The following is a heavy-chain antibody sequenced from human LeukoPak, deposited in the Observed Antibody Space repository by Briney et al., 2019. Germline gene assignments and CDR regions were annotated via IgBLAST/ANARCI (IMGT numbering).Heavy chain of an antibody. CDR1: GFTFRTYG. D-gene: IGHD3-22*01. J-gene: IGHJ6*02. Sequence: PGGSLRLSCAASGFTFRTYGMHWVRQAPGKGLEWVSSISNSASYIFYADSVKGRFTISRDNAKNSLYLQMNSLRAEDTAVYYCARAFYYDIIGGEGMDVWGQGTTVTVSS. CDR3: ARAFYYDIIGGEGMDV. CDR2: ISNSASYI. V-gene: IGHV3-21*01.